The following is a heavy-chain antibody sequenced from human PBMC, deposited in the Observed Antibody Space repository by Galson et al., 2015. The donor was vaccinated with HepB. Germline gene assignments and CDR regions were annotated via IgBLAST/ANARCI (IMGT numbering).Heavy chain of an antibody. CDR2: ITGHDGST. CDR3: AKSSWGRWLQPSDY. J-gene: IGHJ4*02. CDR1: GFAFSSYA. V-gene: IGHV3-23*01. D-gene: IGHD5-24*01. Sequence: ALRLSCAASGFAFSSYAMTWVRQAPGKGLEWVSAITGHDGSTYSADSVKGRFTLSRDNSKNTLYLQMNSLRDEDTAVYYCAKSSWGRWLQPSDYWGQGTLVTVSS.